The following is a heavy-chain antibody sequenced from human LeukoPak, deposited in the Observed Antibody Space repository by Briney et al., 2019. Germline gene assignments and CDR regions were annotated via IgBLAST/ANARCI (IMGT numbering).Heavy chain of an antibody. Sequence: GGSLRLSCAASGFTFSSYSMNWVRQAPGKGLEWVSSISSSSSYIYYADSVKGRFTISRDNAKNSLYLQMNSLRAEDTAVYYCARDRRWLQLPLLDYWGQGSLVTVSS. D-gene: IGHD5-24*01. J-gene: IGHJ4*02. CDR2: ISSSSSYI. CDR3: ARDRRWLQLPLLDY. V-gene: IGHV3-21*01. CDR1: GFTFSSYS.